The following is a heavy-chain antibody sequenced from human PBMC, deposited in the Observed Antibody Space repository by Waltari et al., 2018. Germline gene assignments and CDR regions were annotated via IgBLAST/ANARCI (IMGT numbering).Heavy chain of an antibody. D-gene: IGHD2-2*01. Sequence: QLQLQESGPGLVKPSETLSLNCTVYGGPLRSSRYYWGRIRQPPGKGLVWIGSIYYSGSTNYNPALKSRVTISVDTSKNQFSLKLSSVTAADTAVYYGARDLGVGGMPDNFDYWGQGTLVTVSS. CDR3: ARDLGVGGMPDNFDY. CDR2: IYYSGST. V-gene: IGHV4-39*07. CDR1: GGPLRSSRYY. J-gene: IGHJ4*02.